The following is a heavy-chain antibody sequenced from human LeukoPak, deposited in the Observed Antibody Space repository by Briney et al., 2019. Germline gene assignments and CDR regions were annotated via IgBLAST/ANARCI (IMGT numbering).Heavy chain of an antibody. CDR2: MNPNSGGT. CDR3: ARVGYYESSGYYEY. CDR1: GYTFTSYD. J-gene: IGHJ4*02. V-gene: IGHV1-2*02. D-gene: IGHD3-22*01. Sequence: ASVKVSCKASGYTFTSYDINWVRQATGQGLEWMGWMNPNSGGTNYAQKFQGRVTMTRDTSISTVYMELSRLRSDDTAVYYCARVGYYESSGYYEYWGQGTLVTVSS.